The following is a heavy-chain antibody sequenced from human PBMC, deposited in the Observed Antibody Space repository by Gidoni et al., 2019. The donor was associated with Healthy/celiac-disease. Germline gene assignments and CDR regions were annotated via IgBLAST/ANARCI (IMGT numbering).Heavy chain of an antibody. Sequence: QVQLVASGGGVVQPGRSLRLSCAASGFTFSSYAMHWVRQAPGKGLEWVVVISYDGSNKYYADSVKGRFTISRDNSKNTLYLQMNSLRAEDTAVYYCARDSLQHAFDIWGQGTMVTVSS. J-gene: IGHJ3*02. CDR2: ISYDGSNK. D-gene: IGHD1-1*01. V-gene: IGHV3-30-3*01. CDR1: GFTFSSYA. CDR3: ARDSLQHAFDI.